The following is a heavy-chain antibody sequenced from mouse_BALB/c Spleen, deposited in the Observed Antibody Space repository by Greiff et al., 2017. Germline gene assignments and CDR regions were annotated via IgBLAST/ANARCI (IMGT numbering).Heavy chain of an antibody. V-gene: IGHV5-6-5*01. CDR3: ARDVSTRILYYAMDY. D-gene: IGHD2-4*01. CDR1: GFTFSSYA. CDR2: ISSGGST. Sequence: EVKLVESGGGLVKPGGSLKLSCAASGFTFSSYAMSWVRQTPEKRLEWVASISSGGSTYYPDSVKGRFTISRDNARNILYLQMSSLRSEDTAMYYCARDVSTRILYYAMDYWGQGTSVTVSS. J-gene: IGHJ4*01.